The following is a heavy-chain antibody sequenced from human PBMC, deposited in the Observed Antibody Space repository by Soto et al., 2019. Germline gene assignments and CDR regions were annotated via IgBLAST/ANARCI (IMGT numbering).Heavy chain of an antibody. CDR1: GYIFTGYY. J-gene: IGHJ4*02. Sequence: GASVKVSCKASGYIFTGYYMHWVRQAPGQGLEWMGWINPNSGGTNYAQKFQGRVTMTRDTSISTAYMELSRLRSGDTAVYYCARGAYYYGSGSYYPNFDCWGQGTLVTVSS. CDR3: ARGAYYYGSGSYYPNFDC. V-gene: IGHV1-2*02. CDR2: INPNSGGT. D-gene: IGHD3-10*01.